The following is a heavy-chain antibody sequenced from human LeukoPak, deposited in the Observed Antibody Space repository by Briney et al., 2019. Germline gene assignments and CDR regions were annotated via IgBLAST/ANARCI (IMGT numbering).Heavy chain of an antibody. D-gene: IGHD6-6*01. J-gene: IGHJ4*02. CDR2: IKQDGSEK. V-gene: IGHV3-7*01. Sequence: GGSLRLSCAASGFTFSSYWMSWVRQAPGKGPEWVANIKQDGSEKYYVDSVKGRFTISRDNAKNSLYLQMNSLRAEDTAVYYCARDSSSSLPDYWGQGTLVTVSS. CDR3: ARDSSSSLPDY. CDR1: GFTFSSYW.